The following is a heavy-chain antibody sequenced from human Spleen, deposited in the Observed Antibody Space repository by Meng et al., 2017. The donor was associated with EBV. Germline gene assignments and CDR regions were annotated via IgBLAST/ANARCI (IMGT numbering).Heavy chain of an antibody. CDR3: ASESGRGYTPDY. CDR2: FIPMFGAP. D-gene: IGHD3-10*01. CDR1: GGPVSSYS. J-gene: IGHJ4*02. Sequence: VQAGAEVKAPGFSVKGSGKTSGGPVSSYSISWVRQAPGQGLEWMGGFIPMFGAPNYAQKFQGRVTIIADESTSAHYMELSSLRSEDTAVYYCASESGRGYTPDYWGQGTLVTVSS. V-gene: IGHV1-69*01.